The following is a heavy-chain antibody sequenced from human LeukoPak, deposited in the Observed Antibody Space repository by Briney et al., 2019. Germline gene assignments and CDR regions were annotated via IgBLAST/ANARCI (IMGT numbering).Heavy chain of an antibody. D-gene: IGHD3-3*01. CDR1: GYSFTSYW. V-gene: IGHV5-51*01. J-gene: IGHJ4*02. CDR2: IYPGDSDT. Sequence: GESLKISCKGSGYSFTSYWIGWVRQMPGKGLEWMGIIYPGDSDTRYSPSFQGQVTISADKSISTAYLQWSSLKASDTAMYYCASSRGDFWSGYPYYFDYWGQGTLVTVYS. CDR3: ASSRGDFWSGYPYYFDY.